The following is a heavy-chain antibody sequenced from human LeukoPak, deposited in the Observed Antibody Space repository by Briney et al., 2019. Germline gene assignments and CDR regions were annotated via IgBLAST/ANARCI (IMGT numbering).Heavy chain of an antibody. V-gene: IGHV3-15*01. CDR2: IKSKIDGETT. CDR3: TTELGLSFGVRYFDH. D-gene: IGHD3-10*01. CDR1: GFTFSNAW. J-gene: IGHJ4*02. Sequence: GGSLRLSCAASGFTFSNAWMSWVRQAPGKGLEWVGHIKSKIDGETTGYAAPVKGRFTISRDDSKNMLYLQMNSLKTEDTAVYYCTTELGLSFGVRYFDHWRQGTSANVTS.